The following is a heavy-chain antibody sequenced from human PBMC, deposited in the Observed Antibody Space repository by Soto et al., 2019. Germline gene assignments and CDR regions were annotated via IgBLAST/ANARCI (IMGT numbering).Heavy chain of an antibody. D-gene: IGHD3-10*01. J-gene: IGHJ3*02. CDR1: GFSISSGYY. CDR2: IYHSGST. Sequence: SETLSLTCAVSGFSISSGYYWSWIRQPPGKGLEWIGEIYHSGSTNYNPSLKSRVTISVDTSKNQFSLKLSSVTAADTAVYYCAREAYYYGSGSYYHDAFDIWGQGTMVTVSS. V-gene: IGHV4-38-2*02. CDR3: AREAYYYGSGSYYHDAFDI.